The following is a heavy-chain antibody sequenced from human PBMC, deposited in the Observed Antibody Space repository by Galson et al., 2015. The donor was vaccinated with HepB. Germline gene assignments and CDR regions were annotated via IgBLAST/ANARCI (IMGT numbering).Heavy chain of an antibody. V-gene: IGHV1-18*04. CDR2: ISVYNGNT. CDR3: ARGKSGNDGFDY. J-gene: IGHJ4*02. D-gene: IGHD5-12*01. Sequence: SVKVSCKASGFTFSNYGITWVRQAPGDGLEWMGWISVYNGNTNYAQKFRGRVTMTTDTSTSTAYMDLRSLRSDDTAVYYCARGKSGNDGFDYWGQGTLVTVSS. CDR1: GFTFSNYG.